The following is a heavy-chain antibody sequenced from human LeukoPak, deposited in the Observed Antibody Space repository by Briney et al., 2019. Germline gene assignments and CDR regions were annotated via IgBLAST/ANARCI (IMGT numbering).Heavy chain of an antibody. CDR1: GYSFADYY. D-gene: IGHD2-2*01. CDR3: ARESIVVVPAAYFDP. J-gene: IGHJ5*02. V-gene: IGHV1-2*02. Sequence: ASVKVSCKASGYSFADYYMHWVRQAPGQGLEWMGWIKPNSGGTRSAQKFQGRVTMTRDTSISTAYMELSSLRSEDTAVYYCARESIVVVPAAYFDPWGQGTLVTVSS. CDR2: IKPNSGGT.